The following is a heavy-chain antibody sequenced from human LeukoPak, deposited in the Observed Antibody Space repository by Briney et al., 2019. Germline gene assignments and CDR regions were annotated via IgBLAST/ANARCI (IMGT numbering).Heavy chain of an antibody. D-gene: IGHD1-1*01. V-gene: IGHV3-23*01. Sequence: PGGSLRLSCAASGFTFSKFPMGWVRQAPGRGLEWVSAISASGDVTFYADSLRGRFTISRDKSKSTLYLQMNGLRAEDTAIFYCAKSLFTSATGTGRAFHIWGQGTRVTVS. CDR1: GFTFSKFP. CDR3: AKSLFTSATGTGRAFHI. J-gene: IGHJ3*02. CDR2: ISASGDVT.